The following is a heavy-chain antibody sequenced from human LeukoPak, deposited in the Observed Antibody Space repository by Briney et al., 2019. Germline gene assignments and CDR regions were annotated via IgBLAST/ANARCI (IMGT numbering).Heavy chain of an antibody. CDR3: ARRGIAVAGQFDP. V-gene: IGHV4-59*08. D-gene: IGHD6-19*01. CDR2: IYYSGST. CDR1: GVSISSYY. J-gene: IGHJ5*02. Sequence: SETLSLTCTVSGVSISSYYWSWIRQPPGKGLEWIGYIYYSGSTNYNPSLKSRVTISVDTSKNQFSLKLSSVTAADTAVYYCARRGIAVAGQFDPWGQGTLVTVSS.